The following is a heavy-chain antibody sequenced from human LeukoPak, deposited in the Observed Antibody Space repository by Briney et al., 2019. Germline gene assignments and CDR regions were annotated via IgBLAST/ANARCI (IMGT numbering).Heavy chain of an antibody. V-gene: IGHV1-2*02. Sequence: GASVKVSRKASGYTFTGYYMHWVRQAPGQGLEWMGWINPNSGGTNYAQKFQGKVTMTRDTSISTAYMELSRLRSDDTAVYYCARDRYRYYASGSPFDPWGQGTLVTVSS. CDR2: INPNSGGT. J-gene: IGHJ5*02. D-gene: IGHD3-10*01. CDR3: ARDRYRYYASGSPFDP. CDR1: GYTFTGYY.